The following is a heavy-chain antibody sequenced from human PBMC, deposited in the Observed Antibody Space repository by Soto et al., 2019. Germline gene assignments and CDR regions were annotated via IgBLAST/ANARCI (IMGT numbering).Heavy chain of an antibody. CDR2: ISYDGSNK. D-gene: IGHD6-19*01. Sequence: GGSLRLSCAASGFTFSSYGMHWVRQAPGKGLEWVAVISYDGSNKYYADSVKGRFTISRDNSKNALYLQMNSLRAEDTAVYYCAKEGRYEGVGCDYWGQGTLVTVSS. J-gene: IGHJ4*02. V-gene: IGHV3-30*18. CDR3: AKEGRYEGVGCDY. CDR1: GFTFSSYG.